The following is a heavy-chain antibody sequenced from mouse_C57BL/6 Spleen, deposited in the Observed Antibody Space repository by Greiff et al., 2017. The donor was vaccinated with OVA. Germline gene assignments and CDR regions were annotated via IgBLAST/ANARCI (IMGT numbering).Heavy chain of an antibody. CDR1: GYTFTDYN. CDR3: ARSDYDEGGWFAY. D-gene: IGHD2-4*01. J-gene: IGHJ3*01. V-gene: IGHV1-18*01. CDR2: INPNNGGT. Sequence: VQLKQSGPELVKPGASVKIPCKASGYTFTDYNMDWVKQSHGKSLEWIGDINPNNGGTIYNQKFKGKATLTVDKSSSTAYMELRSLTSEDTAVYYCARSDYDEGGWFAYWGQGTLVTVSA.